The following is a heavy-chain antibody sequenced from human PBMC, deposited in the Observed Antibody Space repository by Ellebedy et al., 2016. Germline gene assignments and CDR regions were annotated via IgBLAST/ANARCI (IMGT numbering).Heavy chain of an antibody. D-gene: IGHD1-26*01. J-gene: IGHJ6*02. CDR3: ARDSPYWELPNDYYYYYGMDV. Sequence: SETLSLXXTVSGYSISSGYYWGWIRQPPGKGLEWIGSIYHSGSTYYNPSLKSRVTISVDTSKNQFSLKLSSVTAADTAVYYCARDSPYWELPNDYYYYYGMDVWGQGTTVTVSS. CDR2: IYHSGST. CDR1: GYSISSGYY. V-gene: IGHV4-38-2*02.